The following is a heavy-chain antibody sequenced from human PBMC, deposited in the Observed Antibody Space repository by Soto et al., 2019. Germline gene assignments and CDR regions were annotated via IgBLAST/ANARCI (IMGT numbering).Heavy chain of an antibody. CDR3: ARGGIVVG. CDR1: GFNFTSYA. CDR2: ISYDGSDK. Sequence: QVQLVESGGGVVQPGRSLRLSCAASGFNFTSYAMHWVRQAPGKGLEWVAVISYDGSDKYYADSAKGRFTISRDNSQNTWYLQMNSLRTDDTAVYYCARGGIVVGWGQGTLVTVSS. J-gene: IGHJ4*02. V-gene: IGHV3-30-3*01. D-gene: IGHD3-22*01.